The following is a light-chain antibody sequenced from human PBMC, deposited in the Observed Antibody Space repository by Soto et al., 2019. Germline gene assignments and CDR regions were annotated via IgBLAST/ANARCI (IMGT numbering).Light chain of an antibody. CDR1: SSNIGGNI. Sequence: QSVLTQPPSASGTPGQRVTISCSGSSSNIGGNIVNWYQQLPGTAPKLLIFGNDQRPSWVPDRFSGSKSGTSASLAISGLESEDEANFYCAAWDDSRNGVVFGGGTKVTVL. V-gene: IGLV1-44*01. J-gene: IGLJ2*01. CDR3: AAWDDSRNGVV. CDR2: GND.